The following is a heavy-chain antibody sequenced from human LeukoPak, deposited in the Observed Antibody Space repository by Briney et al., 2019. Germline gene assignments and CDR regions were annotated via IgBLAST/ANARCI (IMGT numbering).Heavy chain of an antibody. D-gene: IGHD3-10*01. CDR1: GDSISSSTYF. CDR3: ARDNPYGSGTDY. CDR2: IYFSGRT. Sequence: SETLSLTCNVSGDSISSSTYFWGWIRQPPGKGLEWIGSIYFSGRTYYNMSLKSRVIISIDTSKNQFSLKVYSVTAADTAVYYCARDNPYGSGTDYWGQGSLVTVSS. J-gene: IGHJ4*02. V-gene: IGHV4-39*07.